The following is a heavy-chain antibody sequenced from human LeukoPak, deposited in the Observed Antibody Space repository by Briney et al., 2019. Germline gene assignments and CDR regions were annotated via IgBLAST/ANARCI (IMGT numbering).Heavy chain of an antibody. CDR2: ISGSGGST. CDR3: AKGGEEWFGEFGFSDYYYYMDV. D-gene: IGHD3-10*01. V-gene: IGHV3-23*01. J-gene: IGHJ6*03. Sequence: GGSLRLSCAASGFTFSSYAMSWVRQAPGKGLEWVSAISGSGGSTYYADSVKGRFTISRDNSKNTLYLQMNSLRAEDTAVYYCAKGGEEWFGEFGFSDYYYYMDVWGKGTTVTVSS. CDR1: GFTFSSYA.